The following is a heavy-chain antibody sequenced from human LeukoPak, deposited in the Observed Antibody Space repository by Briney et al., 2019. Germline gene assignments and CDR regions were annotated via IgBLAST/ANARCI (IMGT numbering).Heavy chain of an antibody. CDR2: INWNGGST. CDR1: GFSFDDYG. CDR3: ARDLKWGVLGYSYGSGMDV. D-gene: IGHD5-18*01. Sequence: GGSLRLSCAASGFSFDDYGMSWVRQAPGKGLEWVSGINWNGGSTGYADSVKGRFTISRDNAKNSLYLQMNSLRAEDTAVYFCARDLKWGVLGYSYGSGMDVWGQGTTVTVSS. J-gene: IGHJ6*02. V-gene: IGHV3-20*04.